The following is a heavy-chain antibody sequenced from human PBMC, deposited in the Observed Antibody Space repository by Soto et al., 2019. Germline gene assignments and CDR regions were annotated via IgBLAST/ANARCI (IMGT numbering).Heavy chain of an antibody. CDR3: AKDVDRLGELWGYFQS. V-gene: IGHV3-9*01. CDR2: INWNGVNK. J-gene: IGHJ1*01. Sequence: GGSLRLSCTVSGFMFEDFAMHWVRQAPGQGLEWVSGINWNGVNKGYAESVLGRFTISRDNAKKSLYLDMNYLRPEDTTLYFCAKDVDRLGELWGYFQSWGQGTMVTVSS. CDR1: GFMFEDFA. D-gene: IGHD3-16*01.